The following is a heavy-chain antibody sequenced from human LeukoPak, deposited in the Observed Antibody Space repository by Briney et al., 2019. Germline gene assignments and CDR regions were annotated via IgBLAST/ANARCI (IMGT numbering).Heavy chain of an antibody. D-gene: IGHD2-21*02. CDR3: AIPGGAYCGGDCYWSSRPFDY. J-gene: IGHJ4*02. CDR2: ISGSGGST. V-gene: IGHV3-23*01. CDR1: GFTFSSYA. Sequence: PGGSLRLSCAASGFTFSSYAMSWVRQAPGKGLEWVSAISGSGGSTYYADSVKGRFTISRDNSKNTLYLQMNSLRAEDTAVYYCAIPGGAYCGGDCYWSSRPFDYWGQGTLVTVSS.